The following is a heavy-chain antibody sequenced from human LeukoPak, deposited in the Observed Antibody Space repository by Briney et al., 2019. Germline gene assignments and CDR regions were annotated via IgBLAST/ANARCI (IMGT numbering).Heavy chain of an antibody. D-gene: IGHD4-17*01. CDR3: ARHSADYGDSSHWFDP. CDR2: IYYSGST. V-gene: IGHV4-39*01. CDR1: GGSIISSSYY. J-gene: IGHJ5*02. Sequence: PSETLSLTCTVSGGSIISSSYYWGWIRQPPGKGLEWIGSIYYSGSTYYNPSLKSRVTISVDTSKNQFSLKLSSVTAADTAVYYCARHSADYGDSSHWFDPWGQGTLVTVSS.